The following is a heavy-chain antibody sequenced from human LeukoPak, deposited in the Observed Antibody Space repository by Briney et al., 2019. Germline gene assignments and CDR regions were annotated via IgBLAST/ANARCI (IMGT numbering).Heavy chain of an antibody. D-gene: IGHD3-10*01. CDR3: AKENYYGSGSYYYYDMDV. V-gene: IGHV3-23*01. CDR1: GFTFSSYA. CDR2: ISGSGGST. J-gene: IGHJ6*02. Sequence: GGSLRLSCAASGFTFSSYAMSWVRQAPGKGLEWVSAISGSGGSTYYADSVKGRFTISRDNSKNTLYLQMNSLRAEDTAVYYCAKENYYGSGSYYYYDMDVWGQGTTVTVSS.